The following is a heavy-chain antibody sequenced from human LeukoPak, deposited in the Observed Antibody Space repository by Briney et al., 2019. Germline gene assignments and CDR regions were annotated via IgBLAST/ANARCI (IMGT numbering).Heavy chain of an antibody. Sequence: EASVKVSCTASGYSFTTYGISCVRQAPGQGLEWMGWINADNGNTNHAQKFQGRVTMTTDTSTSTAYMELRGLRSDDAAVYYCAREAAAGWIDYWGQGTLVTVSS. J-gene: IGHJ4*02. CDR1: GYSFTTYG. D-gene: IGHD6-13*01. V-gene: IGHV1-18*01. CDR2: INADNGNT. CDR3: AREAAAGWIDY.